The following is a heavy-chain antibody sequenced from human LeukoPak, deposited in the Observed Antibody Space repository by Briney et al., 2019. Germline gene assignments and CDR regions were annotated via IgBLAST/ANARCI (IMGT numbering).Heavy chain of an antibody. V-gene: IGHV4-59*01. CDR3: ASYSYYYDSSGYFDY. CDR1: GGSFSGYY. D-gene: IGHD3-22*01. CDR2: IYYSGSA. Sequence: SETLSLTCAVYGGSFSGYYWSWIRQPPGKGLEWIGYIYYSGSADYNPSLKSRVTISVDTSKNQFSLKLTSVTAADTAVYYCASYSYYYDSSGYFDYWGQGTLVTVSS. J-gene: IGHJ4*02.